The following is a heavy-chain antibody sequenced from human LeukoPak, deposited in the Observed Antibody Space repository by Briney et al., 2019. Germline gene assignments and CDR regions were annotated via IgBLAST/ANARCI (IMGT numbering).Heavy chain of an antibody. Sequence: ASVKVSCKASGYTFTGYYMHWVRQAPGQGLEWMGWINPNSGGTNYAQKFQGRVTMTRDTSISTAYMELSRLRSDDTAVYYCARQGIGYCSSTSCHGTWFDPWGQGTLVTVSS. CDR1: GYTFTGYY. CDR2: INPNSGGT. D-gene: IGHD2-2*01. V-gene: IGHV1-2*02. CDR3: ARQGIGYCSSTSCHGTWFDP. J-gene: IGHJ5*02.